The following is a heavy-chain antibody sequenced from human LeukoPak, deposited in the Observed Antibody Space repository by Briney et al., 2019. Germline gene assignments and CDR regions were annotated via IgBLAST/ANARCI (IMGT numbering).Heavy chain of an antibody. V-gene: IGHV3-7*01. CDR3: ARSTAGLDY. D-gene: IGHD1-1*01. J-gene: IGHJ4*02. CDR1: GFTFSNYW. Sequence: HSGGSLRLSCAASGFTFSNYWMSWVRQAPGKGLEWVANIRQDGSEKYHVDSMRGRFTISRDNAKNSLYLQMSSLRAEDTAVYYCARSTAGLDYWGQGTLVTVSS. CDR2: IRQDGSEK.